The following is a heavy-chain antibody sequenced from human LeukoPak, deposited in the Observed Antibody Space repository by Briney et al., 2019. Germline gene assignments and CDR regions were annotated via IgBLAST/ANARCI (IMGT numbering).Heavy chain of an antibody. Sequence: GGSLRLSCAVSGLTVSNIWMNWVRQAPGKGLEWVAVIWYDGSNKYYADSVKGRFTISRDNSKNTLYLQMNSLRAEDTAVYYCARGSGGWNDYFDYWGQGTLVTVSS. V-gene: IGHV3-33*08. CDR3: ARGSGGWNDYFDY. J-gene: IGHJ4*02. CDR2: IWYDGSNK. CDR1: GLTVSNIW. D-gene: IGHD1-1*01.